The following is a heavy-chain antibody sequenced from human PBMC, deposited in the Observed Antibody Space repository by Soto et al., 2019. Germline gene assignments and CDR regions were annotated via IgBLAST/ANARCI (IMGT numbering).Heavy chain of an antibody. D-gene: IGHD3-10*01. Sequence: SETLSLTCAVSGGSISGGGFSWSWIRQPPGKGLEWIGYILHTGGTQYNPSLKSRVSMSVDKSKNQFSLHLTSVTAADTAVYYCARLQFGEGFDYWGQGALVIVSS. CDR2: ILHTGGT. CDR1: GGSISGGGFS. CDR3: ARLQFGEGFDY. V-gene: IGHV4-30-2*01. J-gene: IGHJ4*02.